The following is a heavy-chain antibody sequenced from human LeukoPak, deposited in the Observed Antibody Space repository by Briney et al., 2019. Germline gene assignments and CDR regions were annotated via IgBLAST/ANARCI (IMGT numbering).Heavy chain of an antibody. V-gene: IGHV3-23*01. CDR1: GFTFSSHA. CDR2: ISRSGGNT. D-gene: IGHD4-11*01. Sequence: GGSLRLSCAASGFTFSSHAMNWVRQAPGKGLEWVAAISRSGGNTYYGDSVKGRFTISRDSSKNTLHLQMDSLRAEDTAVYYCAKDWPVSGDHYSPFDYWGQGTLVTVSS. J-gene: IGHJ4*02. CDR3: AKDWPVSGDHYSPFDY.